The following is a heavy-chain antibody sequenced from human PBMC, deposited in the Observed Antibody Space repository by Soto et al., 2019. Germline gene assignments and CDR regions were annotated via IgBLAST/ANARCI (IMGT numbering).Heavy chain of an antibody. D-gene: IGHD3-10*01. J-gene: IGHJ6*03. CDR1: GFTFSSYS. V-gene: IGHV3-21*01. Sequence: GGSLRLSCAAPGFTFSSYSMNWVRQAPGKGLEWVSSISSSSSYIYYADSVKGRFTISRDNAKNSLYLQMNSLRAEDTAVYYCARVGVRGAAYYMDVWGKGTTVTVSS. CDR3: ARVGVRGAAYYMDV. CDR2: ISSSSSYI.